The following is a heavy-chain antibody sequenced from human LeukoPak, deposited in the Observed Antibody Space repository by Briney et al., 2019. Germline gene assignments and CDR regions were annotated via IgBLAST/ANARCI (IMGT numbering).Heavy chain of an antibody. V-gene: IGHV3-21*01. CDR2: ISSSSSYI. Sequence: GGSLRLSCAASGFTFSSYSMNWVRQAPGKGLEWVSSISSSSSYIYYADSVKGRFTISRDNAKNSLYLQMNSLKAEDTAVYYCAGTAGGEAFDIWGQGTMVTVSS. CDR1: GFTFSSYS. D-gene: IGHD4-23*01. J-gene: IGHJ3*02. CDR3: AGTAGGEAFDI.